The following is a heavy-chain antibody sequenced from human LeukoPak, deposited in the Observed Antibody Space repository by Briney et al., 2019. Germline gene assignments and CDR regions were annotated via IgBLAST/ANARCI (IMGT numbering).Heavy chain of an antibody. CDR2: ISWNSGSI. D-gene: IGHD3-22*01. J-gene: IGHJ6*02. Sequence: GGSLRLSCAASGFTFDDYAMHWVRQAPGKGLEWVSGISWNSGSIGYADSVKGRFTISRDNAKNSLYLQMNSLRAEDTAVYYCARDGTYYYDSSGYYYNYYGMDVWGQGTTVTV. CDR1: GFTFDDYA. V-gene: IGHV3-9*01. CDR3: ARDGTYYYDSSGYYYNYYGMDV.